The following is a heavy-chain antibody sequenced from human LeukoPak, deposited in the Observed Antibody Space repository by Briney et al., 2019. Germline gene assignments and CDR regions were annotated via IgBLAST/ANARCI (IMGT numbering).Heavy chain of an antibody. CDR3: ARRLTQYDCFDP. CDR2: TYYRSTWYN. CDR1: GDSFSSNSVT. V-gene: IGHV6-1*01. J-gene: IGHJ5*02. Sequence: SQTLSLTCAFSGDSFSSNSVTWNWFRQSPSRGLEWLGRTYYRSTWYNDYAVSVRGRITVNPDTSKNQFSLHLNSVTPEDTAVYYCARRLTQYDCFDPWGQGILVTVSS. D-gene: IGHD2-2*01.